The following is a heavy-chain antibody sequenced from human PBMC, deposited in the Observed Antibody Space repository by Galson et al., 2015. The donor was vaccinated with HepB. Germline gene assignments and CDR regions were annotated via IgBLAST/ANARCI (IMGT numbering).Heavy chain of an antibody. CDR1: GFTVSTSS. J-gene: IGHJ4*02. D-gene: IGHD1-26*01. V-gene: IGHV3-30-3*01. CDR3: AREGSAKKLDY. CDR2: ISFAGDKK. Sequence: SLRLSCAAFGFTVSTSSMHWIRQAPGKGLGWVALISFAGDKKHYTDSVKGRFIISRDNSKNTLYPEMNSLTTDDTAVYYCAREGSAKKLDYWGQGALVSVSS.